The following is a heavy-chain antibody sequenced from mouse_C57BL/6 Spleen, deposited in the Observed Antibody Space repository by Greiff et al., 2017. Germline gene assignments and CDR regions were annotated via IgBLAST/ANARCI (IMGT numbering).Heavy chain of an antibody. CDR1: GYTFTNYW. J-gene: IGHJ2*01. CDR3: ARRNYGSPYYFDY. CDR2: IYPGGGYT. D-gene: IGHD1-1*01. Sequence: QVQLQQSGAELVRPGTSVKMSCKASGYTFTNYWIGWAKQRPGHGLEWIGDIYPGGGYTNYNGKFKGKATLTADKSSSTAYMQFSSLTSEDSAIYYCARRNYGSPYYFDYWGQGTTLTVSS. V-gene: IGHV1-63*01.